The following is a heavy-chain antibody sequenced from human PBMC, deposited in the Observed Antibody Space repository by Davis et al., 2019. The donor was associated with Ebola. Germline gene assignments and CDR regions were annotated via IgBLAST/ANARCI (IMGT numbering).Heavy chain of an antibody. J-gene: IGHJ5*02. CDR1: GFMFGDFN. Sequence: PGGSLRLSCATSGFMFGDFNMNWFRQAPGKGLEWVSHIGRSGTNKFYSESVKGRFTVSRDNAEDSLYLQMNDLRDDDTAIYFCVSELNPWGQGTQVTVSS. CDR3: VSELNP. CDR2: IGRSGTNK. V-gene: IGHV3-48*02.